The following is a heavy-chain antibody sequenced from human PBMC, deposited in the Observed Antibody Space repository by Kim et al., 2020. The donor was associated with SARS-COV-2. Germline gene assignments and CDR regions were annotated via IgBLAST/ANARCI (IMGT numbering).Heavy chain of an antibody. CDR1: GGSFSGYY. D-gene: IGHD3-10*01. V-gene: IGHV4-34*01. CDR3: ARVFSLRGVRGVIVNYYGMDV. CDR2: INHSGST. J-gene: IGHJ6*02. Sequence: SETLSLTCAVYGGSFSGYYWSWIRQPPGKGLEWIGEINHSGSTNYNPSLKIRVTISVDTSKNQFSLKLSSVTAADTAVYYCARVFSLRGVRGVIVNYYGMDVWGQGTTVTVSS.